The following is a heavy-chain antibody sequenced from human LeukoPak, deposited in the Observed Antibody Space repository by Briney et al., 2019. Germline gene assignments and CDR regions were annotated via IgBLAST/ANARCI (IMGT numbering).Heavy chain of an antibody. CDR1: GFTFSSYA. J-gene: IGHJ4*02. CDR2: ISGSGGST. CDR3: AKGTWSYYFDY. V-gene: IGHV3-23*01. D-gene: IGHD6-13*01. Sequence: GGSLRLSCAASGFTFSSYAMSWVRQAPGKGLEWVSVISGSGGSTYYADSVKGRFTISRDNSKNTLYLQLNSLRAEDTAVYYCAKGTWSYYFDYWGQGTLVTVFS.